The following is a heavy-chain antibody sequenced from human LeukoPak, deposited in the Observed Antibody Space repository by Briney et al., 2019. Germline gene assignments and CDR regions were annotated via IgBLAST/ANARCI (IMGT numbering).Heavy chain of an antibody. CDR2: MNPDSGNT. J-gene: IGHJ4*02. Sequence: GASVKVSCKASGYTFTSYDINWVRQATGQGLEWMGWMNPDSGNTGYAQKFQGRVTMTRNTSISTAYMELSSLRSEDTAVYYCASSNLGAAAGTGYFDYWGQGTLVTVSS. D-gene: IGHD6-13*01. CDR1: GYTFTSYD. CDR3: ASSNLGAAAGTGYFDY. V-gene: IGHV1-8*01.